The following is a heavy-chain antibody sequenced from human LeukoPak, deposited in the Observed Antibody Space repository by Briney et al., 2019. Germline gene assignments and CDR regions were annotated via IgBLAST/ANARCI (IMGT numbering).Heavy chain of an antibody. J-gene: IGHJ4*02. CDR1: GYTFTSYG. V-gene: IGHV1-8*03. CDR3: ARSSGSSHQEYDY. Sequence: ASVKVSCKASGYTFTSYGISWVRQAPGQGLEWMGWMNPNSGNTGYAQKFQGRVTITRNTSISTAYMELSSLRSEDTAVYYCARSSGSSHQEYDYWGQGTLVTVSS. CDR2: MNPNSGNT. D-gene: IGHD1-26*01.